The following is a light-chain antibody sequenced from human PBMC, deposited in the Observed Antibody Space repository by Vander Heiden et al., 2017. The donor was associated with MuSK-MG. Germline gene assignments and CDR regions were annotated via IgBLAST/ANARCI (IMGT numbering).Light chain of an antibody. Sequence: YVLTQPPSVSVAPGQTTRLTCGGDNIGGTSVPCDQQKPGQAPVLVMYYDIDRPSGIPERFSGSNSGNTATLTISRVEDGDEADYYCQVWDSSSDSVIFGGGTKLTVL. V-gene: IGLV3-21*04. CDR2: YDI. CDR3: QVWDSSSDSVI. J-gene: IGLJ2*01. CDR1: NIGGTS.